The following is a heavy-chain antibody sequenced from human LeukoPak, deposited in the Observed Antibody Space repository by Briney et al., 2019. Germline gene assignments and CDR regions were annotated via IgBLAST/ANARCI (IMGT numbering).Heavy chain of an antibody. CDR2: INHSGST. D-gene: IGHD2-2*01. V-gene: IGHV4-34*01. J-gene: IGHJ6*03. CDR1: GGSFSGYY. CDR3: ARGKYCSSTSCRKSGYYYYYMDV. Sequence: SETLSLTCAIYGGSFSGYYWSWIRQPPGKGLEWIGEINHSGSTNYNPSLKSRVTISVDTSKNQFSLKLSSVTAADTAVYYCARGKYCSSTSCRKSGYYYYYMDVWGKGTTVTVSS.